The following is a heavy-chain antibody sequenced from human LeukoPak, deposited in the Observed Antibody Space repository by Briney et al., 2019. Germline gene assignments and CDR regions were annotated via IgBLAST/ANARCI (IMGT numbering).Heavy chain of an antibody. V-gene: IGHV3-30-3*01. CDR3: ARGDYDLSGSYHYGMDV. CDR1: GFTFSNYA. Sequence: PGGSLRLSCATSGFTFSNYAMSWVRQAPGKGLEWVAVMSSDGNKKFYAEYVKGRFTISRDNSENTLYLEMNSLRGEDTAVYYCARGDYDLSGSYHYGMDVWGQGTTVTVSS. D-gene: IGHD3-10*01. J-gene: IGHJ6*02. CDR2: MSSDGNKK.